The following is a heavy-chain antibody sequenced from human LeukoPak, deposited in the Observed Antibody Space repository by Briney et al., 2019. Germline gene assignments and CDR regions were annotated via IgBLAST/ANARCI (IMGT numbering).Heavy chain of an antibody. CDR2: INHSGST. V-gene: IGHV4-34*01. D-gene: IGHD3-9*01. J-gene: IGHJ4*02. CDR3: ARGRPVLRYFDWTINV. CDR1: SRPFSCYY. Sequence: SETLSLTCAVYSRPFSCYYWSWIPQPPGKGLEWLGEINHSGSTNYKPSLKSRVTISVDTSKSQSSLKLSSVTAADTAVYYCARGRPVLRYFDWTINVWGQGTLVTVSS.